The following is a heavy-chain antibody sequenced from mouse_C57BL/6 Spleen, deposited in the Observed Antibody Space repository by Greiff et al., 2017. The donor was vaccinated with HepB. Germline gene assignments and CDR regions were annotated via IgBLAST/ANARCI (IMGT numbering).Heavy chain of an antibody. CDR3: ASQYYYGSSPWYFDY. CDR1: GFTFSSYG. D-gene: IGHD1-1*01. J-gene: IGHJ2*01. V-gene: IGHV5-6*01. CDR2: ISSGGSYT. Sequence: EVHLVESGGDLVKPGGSLKLSCAASGFTFSSYGMSWVRQTPDKRLEWVATISSGGSYTYYPDSVKGRFTISRDNAKNTLYLQMSSLKSEDTAMYYCASQYYYGSSPWYFDYWGQGTTLTVSS.